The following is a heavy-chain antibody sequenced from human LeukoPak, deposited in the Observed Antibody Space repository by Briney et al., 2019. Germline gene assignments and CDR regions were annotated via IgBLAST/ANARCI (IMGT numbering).Heavy chain of an antibody. J-gene: IGHJ4*02. CDR3: AKGSMVGVLCCFDY. Sequence: GGSLRLSCAASGFTFSSYAMSWVRQAPGEGVGWVSAISGSGGSTYYADSVKGRFTISRDNSKNTLYLQMNSLRAEDTAVYYCAKGSMVGVLCCFDYWGQGTLVTVSS. CDR2: ISGSGGST. D-gene: IGHD3-10*01. CDR1: GFTFSSYA. V-gene: IGHV3-23*01.